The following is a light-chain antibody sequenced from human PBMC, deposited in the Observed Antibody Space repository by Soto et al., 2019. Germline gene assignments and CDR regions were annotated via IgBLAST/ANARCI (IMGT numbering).Light chain of an antibody. CDR1: NIGSKN. V-gene: IGLV3-9*01. CDR2: RDY. Sequence: SYELTQPLSESVALGQTARITCGGNNIGSKNVHWYQQRPGQAPVLVIYRDYNRPSGIPERFSGSNSGKTATLTISRAQAGDEADYYCQVWDSSTVVFGGGTKLTVL. CDR3: QVWDSSTVV. J-gene: IGLJ2*01.